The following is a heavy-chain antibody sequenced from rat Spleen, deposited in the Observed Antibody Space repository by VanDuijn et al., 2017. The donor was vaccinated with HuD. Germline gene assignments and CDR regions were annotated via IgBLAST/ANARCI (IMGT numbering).Heavy chain of an antibody. D-gene: IGHD1-6*01. CDR3: ARRKLYYGFDY. J-gene: IGHJ2*01. CDR1: RFTFTNYG. CDR2: VSYDGSST. Sequence: EVQLVESGGGSVQPGRSVKLSCAASRFTFTNYGMAWVRQAPKKGLEWVAYVSYDGSSTYYRDSVKGRFTFSRDNAKSTLYLQMDSLRSEDTATYYCARRKLYYGFDYWGQGVMVTVSS. V-gene: IGHV5-29*01.